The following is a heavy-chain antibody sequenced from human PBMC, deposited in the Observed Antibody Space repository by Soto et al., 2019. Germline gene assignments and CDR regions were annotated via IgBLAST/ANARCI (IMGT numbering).Heavy chain of an antibody. V-gene: IGHV4-31*03. J-gene: IGHJ5*02. CDR3: ARDAGGWDQVLSPWFDP. CDR1: GGSISSGGYY. Sequence: QVQLQESGPGLVKPSQTLSLTCTVSGGSISSGGYYWSWIRQHPGQGLEWIGNIYYSGSAYYNPSLKSRVTIAVDTSKNQFSLRLSSVTAAGTAVYYCARDAGGWDQVLSPWFDPWGQGTLVTVSS. CDR2: IYYSGSA. D-gene: IGHD2-2*01.